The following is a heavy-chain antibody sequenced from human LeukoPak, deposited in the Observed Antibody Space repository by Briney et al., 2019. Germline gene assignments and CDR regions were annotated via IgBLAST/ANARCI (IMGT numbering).Heavy chain of an antibody. D-gene: IGHD3-3*01. CDR3: ARGSKKFTIFGVVTGSDWFDP. J-gene: IGHJ5*02. CDR2: ISAYNGNT. Sequence: ASVKVSCKASGCTFTSYGISWVRQAPGQGLEWMGWISAYNGNTNYAQKLQGRVTMTTDTSTSTAYMELRSLRSDDTAVYYCARGSKKFTIFGVVTGSDWFDPWGQGTLVTVSS. CDR1: GCTFTSYG. V-gene: IGHV1-18*01.